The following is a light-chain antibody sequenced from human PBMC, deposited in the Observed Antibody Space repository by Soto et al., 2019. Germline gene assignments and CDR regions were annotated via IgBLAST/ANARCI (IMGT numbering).Light chain of an antibody. CDR2: KAS. V-gene: IGKV1-5*03. Sequence: DIQMTQSPSSLSASVGDRVTLTCRASQSISSYLNWYQHKPGKAPKLPSYKASTLKSGVPSRFRGRGSGTEVTLTISSLKPDDFETYYCQHYNSYSEAVGQGTKVDTK. CDR1: QSISSY. J-gene: IGKJ1*01. CDR3: QHYNSYSEA.